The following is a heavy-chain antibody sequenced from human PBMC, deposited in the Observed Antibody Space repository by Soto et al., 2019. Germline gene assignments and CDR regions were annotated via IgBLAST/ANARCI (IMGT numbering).Heavy chain of an antibody. Sequence: SETLSLTCGASGGSISSSNWWSWVRQPPGKGLEWIGEIYHSGSTNYNPSLKSRVTISVDKSKNQFSLKLSSVTAADTAVYYCASVRGGYYYAMDVWGQGTTVTVSS. J-gene: IGHJ6*02. CDR3: ASVRGGYYYAMDV. D-gene: IGHD3-10*02. V-gene: IGHV4-4*02. CDR2: IYHSGST. CDR1: GGSISSSNW.